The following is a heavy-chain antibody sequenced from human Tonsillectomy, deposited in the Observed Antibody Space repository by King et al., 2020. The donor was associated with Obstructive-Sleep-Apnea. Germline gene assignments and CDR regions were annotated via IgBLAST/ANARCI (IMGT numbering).Heavy chain of an antibody. CDR2: IYPGDSDT. D-gene: IGHD2-21*02. V-gene: IGHV5-51*01. J-gene: IGHJ6*02. Sequence: VQLVESGAEVKKPGESLKISCKGSGYSFTSYWIGWVRQMPGKGLEWMGIIYPGDSDTRYSPSFQGQVTISADKSISTAYLQWSSLKASDTAMYYCARLFGDPYYYYSYGLDVWGQGTTVTVSS. CDR1: GYSFTSYW. CDR3: ARLFGDPYYYYSYGLDV.